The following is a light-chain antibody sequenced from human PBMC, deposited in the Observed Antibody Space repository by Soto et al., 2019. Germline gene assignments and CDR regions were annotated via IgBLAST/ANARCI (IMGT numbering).Light chain of an antibody. CDR3: QQRSNLPPALT. CDR1: QSVSSN. V-gene: IGKV3-11*01. J-gene: IGKJ4*02. CDR2: DAS. Sequence: EIVMTQSPATLSLSPGERATLSCRASQSVSSNLACYRHKPSHAPRPRIYDASTRGTGIAVRFSGSGSGTDFALTISSLEPEDFAVYFCQQRSNLPPALTFGGGTKVDIK.